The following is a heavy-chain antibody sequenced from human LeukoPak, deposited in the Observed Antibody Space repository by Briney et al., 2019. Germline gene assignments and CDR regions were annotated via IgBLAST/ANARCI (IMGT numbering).Heavy chain of an antibody. CDR2: IYYSGST. J-gene: IGHJ4*02. D-gene: IGHD6-13*01. CDR3: ARDLAAAGYFDY. CDR1: GGSISSGGYY. V-gene: IGHV4-31*03. Sequence: SQTLSLTCTVSGGSISSGGYYWSWIRQHPGKGLEWIGYIYYSGSTYYNPSLKSRVTISVDTSKNQFSLKLSSVTAADTAVYYCARDLAAAGYFDYWGQGTLVTVSS.